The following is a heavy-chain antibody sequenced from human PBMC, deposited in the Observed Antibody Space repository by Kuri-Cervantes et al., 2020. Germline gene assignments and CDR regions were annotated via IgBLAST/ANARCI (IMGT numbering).Heavy chain of an antibody. Sequence: GSLRLSCAVSGYTISSGYYWGWIRQPPGKGLEWIGSIYHSGSTYYNPSLKSRVTISVDTSKNQFSLKLSSVTAADTAVYYCAKETVAGTPRRGYLDLWGRGTLVTVSS. V-gene: IGHV4-38-2*02. J-gene: IGHJ2*01. D-gene: IGHD6-19*01. CDR2: IYHSGST. CDR3: AKETVAGTPRRGYLDL. CDR1: GYTISSGYY.